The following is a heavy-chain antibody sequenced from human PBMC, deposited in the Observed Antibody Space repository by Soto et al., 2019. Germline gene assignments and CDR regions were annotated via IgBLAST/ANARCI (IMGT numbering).Heavy chain of an antibody. CDR2: IYWDDDK. V-gene: IGHV2-5*02. CDR3: ALKRWSNVDS. CDR1: AFSRSTSGVG. Sequence: QNTLKASGPTLVKPTQTLTLTCTFSAFSRSTSGVGVGWIRQPPGTTLEWLAVIYWDDDKRYRPSRKSRRAITKDTAKIQVVLTVTYIDPVDTATYYCALKRWSNVDSLVQGALGSVST. J-gene: IGHJ5*01. D-gene: IGHD3-16*01.